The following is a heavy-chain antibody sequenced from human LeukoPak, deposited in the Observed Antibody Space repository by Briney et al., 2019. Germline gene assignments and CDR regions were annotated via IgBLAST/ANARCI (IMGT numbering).Heavy chain of an antibody. CDR3: ARLQGYYGMDV. Sequence: SVKVSCKASGFAFTSSAVQWVRQARGQRLEWIGWIVVGSGNTNYAQKFQERVTITRDMSTSTAYMELSSLRSEDTAVYYCARLQGYYGMDVWGQGTTVTVSS. J-gene: IGHJ6*02. CDR1: GFAFTSSA. V-gene: IGHV1-58*01. CDR2: IVVGSGNT.